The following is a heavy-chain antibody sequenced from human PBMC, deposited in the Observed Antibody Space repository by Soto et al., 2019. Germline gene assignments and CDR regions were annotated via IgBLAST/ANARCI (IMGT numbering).Heavy chain of an antibody. V-gene: IGHV3-23*01. CDR1: GFTFSDYY. CDR2: ISGSGDDT. J-gene: IGHJ4*02. CDR3: ANPIPKTGTTFGF. D-gene: IGHD1-1*01. Sequence: GGSLRLSCAASGFTFSDYYMSWIRQAPGEGLEWVSDISGSGDDTFYADSMKGRFTISRDNSKDTLYLQINSLRAEDTAVYYCANPIPKTGTTFGFWGQGTLVTVSS.